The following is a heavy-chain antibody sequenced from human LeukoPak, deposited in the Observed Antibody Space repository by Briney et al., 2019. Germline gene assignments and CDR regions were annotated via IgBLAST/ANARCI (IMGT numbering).Heavy chain of an antibody. CDR2: MQRKTDGGTT. D-gene: IGHD4/OR15-4a*01. CDR1: GFTFSNAW. J-gene: IGHJ4*02. V-gene: IGHV3-15*01. CDR3: STDGATVLPRDY. Sequence: PGGPQRLSRASSGFTFSNAWLSWVRQAKGKGLALVGRMQRKTDGGTTHYAAHTKGRFTISRDDSKNKLYLQMNSLKAEDTAVYYCSTDGATVLPRDYWGQGTLVSVYS.